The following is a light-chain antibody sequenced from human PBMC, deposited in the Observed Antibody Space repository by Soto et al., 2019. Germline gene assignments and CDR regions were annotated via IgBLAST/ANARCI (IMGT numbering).Light chain of an antibody. CDR2: DVS. J-gene: IGKJ4*01. CDR1: QSVPKHY. Sequence: EIVFTKSPGTLSLSPGEGATLSCRASQSVPKHYLGWYKQKTGQAPRILIYDVSNRATDVPSRFSGSGSETDFTLTISGLGPEDFAVYYCQQYATAPLTFGGGTKLEI. CDR3: QQYATAPLT. V-gene: IGKV3-20*01.